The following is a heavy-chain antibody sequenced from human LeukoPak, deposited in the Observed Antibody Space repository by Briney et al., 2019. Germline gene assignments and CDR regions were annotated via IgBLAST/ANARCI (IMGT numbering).Heavy chain of an antibody. Sequence: GGSLRLSCAAYGFTFTTYWMNWVRQAPGKGLEWVSYISSSGSTIYYADSVKGRFTISRDNAENSLYLQMNSLRAEDTAVYYGASGGVNVILTGEKYYFDYWGQGTLVTVSS. CDR2: ISSSGSTI. CDR1: GFTFTTYW. CDR3: ASGGVNVILTGEKYYFDY. J-gene: IGHJ4*02. D-gene: IGHD3-9*01. V-gene: IGHV3-48*04.